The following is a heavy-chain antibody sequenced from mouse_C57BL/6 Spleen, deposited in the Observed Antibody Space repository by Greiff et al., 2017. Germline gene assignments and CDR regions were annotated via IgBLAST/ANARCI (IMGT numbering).Heavy chain of an antibody. CDR1: GYSITSGYD. J-gene: IGHJ4*01. Sequence: EVQLQQSGPGMVKPSQSLSLTCTVTGYSITSGYDWHWIRHFPGNKLEWMGYISYSGSTNYNPSLKSRISITHDTSKNHFFLKLNSVTTEDTATYYCARGGEDYAMDYWGQGTSVTVSS. CDR3: ARGGEDYAMDY. V-gene: IGHV3-1*01. CDR2: ISYSGST.